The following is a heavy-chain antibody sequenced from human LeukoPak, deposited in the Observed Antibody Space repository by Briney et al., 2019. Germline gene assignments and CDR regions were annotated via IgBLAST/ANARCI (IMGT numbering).Heavy chain of an antibody. CDR1: GGSISSSSYY. V-gene: IGHV4-39*07. D-gene: IGHD1-26*01. CDR3: ARERIVGLPDY. CDR2: IYYSGST. J-gene: IGHJ4*02. Sequence: PSETLSLTCTVSGGSISSSSYYWGWIRQPPGKGLEWIGSIYYSGSTYYNPSLKSRVTISVDTSKNQFSLKLSSVTAADTAVYYCARERIVGLPDYWGQGTLVTVSS.